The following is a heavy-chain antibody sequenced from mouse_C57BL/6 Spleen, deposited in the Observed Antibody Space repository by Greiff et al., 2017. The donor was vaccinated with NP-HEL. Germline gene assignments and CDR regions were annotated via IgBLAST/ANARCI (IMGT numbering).Heavy chain of an antibody. J-gene: IGHJ3*01. CDR3: ARIYDGPLPWFAY. D-gene: IGHD2-3*01. CDR1: GYAFSSSW. CDR2: IYPGDGDT. V-gene: IGHV1-82*01. Sequence: QVQLQQSGPELVKPGASVKISCKATGYAFSSSWLNWVKQRPGKGLEWIGRIYPGDGDTNYNGKFKGKATLTADKSSSTAYMQLSSLTSEDSAVYFCARIYDGPLPWFAYWGQGTLVTVSA.